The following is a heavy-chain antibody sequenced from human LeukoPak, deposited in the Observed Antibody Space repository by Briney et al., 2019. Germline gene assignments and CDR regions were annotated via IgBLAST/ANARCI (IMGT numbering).Heavy chain of an antibody. CDR3: ARDPSGYFNY. V-gene: IGHV4-61*01. J-gene: IGHJ4*02. CDR2: IYYSGST. CDR1: GGSVSSGNYY. D-gene: IGHD3-22*01. Sequence: PSQTLSLTCTVSGGSVSSGNYYWSWIRQPPGKGLEWIGYIYYSGSTNYNPSLKSRVTISVDTSKNQFSLKLSSVTAADTAVYYCARDPSGYFNYWGQGTLATVSS.